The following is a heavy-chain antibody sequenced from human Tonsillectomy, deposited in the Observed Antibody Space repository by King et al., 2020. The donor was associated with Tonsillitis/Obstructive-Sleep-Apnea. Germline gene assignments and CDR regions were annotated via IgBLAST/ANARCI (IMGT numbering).Heavy chain of an antibody. CDR3: ARHDSSGYYVDAFDI. D-gene: IGHD3-22*01. CDR2: IYYSGST. J-gene: IGHJ3*02. V-gene: IGHV4-59*01. Sequence: VQLQESGPGLVKPSETLSLTCTVSGGSISSYYWSWLRQPPGKGLAWIGYIYYSGSTNYNPSLKSRVTISVDTSKNQFSLKLSSVTAADTAVYYCARHDSSGYYVDAFDIWGQGTMVTVSS. CDR1: GGSISSYY.